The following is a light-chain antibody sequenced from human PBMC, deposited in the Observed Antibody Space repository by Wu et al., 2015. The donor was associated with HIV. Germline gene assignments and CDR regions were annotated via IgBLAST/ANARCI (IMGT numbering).Light chain of an antibody. J-gene: IGKJ4*01. CDR2: DVS. CDR3: QQRSNWPLT. V-gene: IGKV3D-20*02. CDR1: QSVSRSY. Sequence: EIVLTQSPGTLSLSPGERATLSCRASQSVSRSYLAWYQQKPGQAPRLLISDVSNRATGIPARFSGGGSGTDFTLTISNLEPEDFAVYHCQQRSNWPLTFGGGTRVEIK.